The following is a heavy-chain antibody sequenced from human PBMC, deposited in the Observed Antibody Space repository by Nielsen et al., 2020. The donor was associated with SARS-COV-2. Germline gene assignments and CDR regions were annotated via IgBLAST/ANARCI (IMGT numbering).Heavy chain of an antibody. V-gene: IGHV5-51*01. CDR1: GYSFTSYW. CDR3: SRGAFPVVRFLEWLPQDYYYGMDV. Sequence: GESLKISCKGSGYSFTSYWIGWVRQMPGKGLEWMGIIYPGDSDTRYSPSFQGQVTISADKSISTAYLQWSSLKASDTAMYYCSRGAFPVVRFLEWLPQDYYYGMDVWGQGTTVTVSS. CDR2: IYPGDSDT. D-gene: IGHD3-3*01. J-gene: IGHJ6*02.